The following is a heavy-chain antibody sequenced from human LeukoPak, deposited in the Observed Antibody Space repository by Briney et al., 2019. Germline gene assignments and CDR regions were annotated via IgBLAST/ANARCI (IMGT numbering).Heavy chain of an antibody. V-gene: IGHV3-23*01. Sequence: PGGSLRLSCAASGFTFSSYAMNWVRQAPGQGLEWVSAVSGSGGSTYHTDPVKGRFTISRDNSKNTLYLQMNSLRAEDTAVYYCATLELSTYYFDYWGQGTLVTVSS. CDR1: GFTFSSYA. CDR2: VSGSGGST. CDR3: ATLELSTYYFDY. J-gene: IGHJ4*02. D-gene: IGHD3-16*02.